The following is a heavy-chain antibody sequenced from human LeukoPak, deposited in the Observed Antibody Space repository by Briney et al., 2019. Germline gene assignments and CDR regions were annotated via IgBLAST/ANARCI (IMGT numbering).Heavy chain of an antibody. D-gene: IGHD6-19*01. CDR2: TSWNSDSI. CDR3: AKDMGVAGTMGAFDI. V-gene: IGHV3-9*03. J-gene: IGHJ3*02. CDR1: GFTFDDYA. Sequence: TGGSLRLSCAASGFTFDDYAMHWVRQAPGKGLEWVSGTSWNSDSIGYADSVKGRFTISRDNAKNSLYLQMNSLRAKDMALYYCAKDMGVAGTMGAFDIWGQGTMVTVSS.